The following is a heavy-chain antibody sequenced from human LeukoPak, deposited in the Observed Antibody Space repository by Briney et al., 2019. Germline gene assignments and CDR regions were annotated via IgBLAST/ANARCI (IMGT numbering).Heavy chain of an antibody. J-gene: IGHJ4*02. V-gene: IGHV3-23*01. D-gene: IGHD3-16*02. Sequence: GGSLRLSCAASGFTFSSYAMTWVRQAPGKGLEWVSAISGGGGSTYYADSVKGRFTISRDNSKNTVNLQMNSLRAEDTAVYYCAKVMITFGGVIERAKRNFDYWGQGTLVTVSS. CDR3: AKVMITFGGVIERAKRNFDY. CDR1: GFTFSSYA. CDR2: ISGGGGST.